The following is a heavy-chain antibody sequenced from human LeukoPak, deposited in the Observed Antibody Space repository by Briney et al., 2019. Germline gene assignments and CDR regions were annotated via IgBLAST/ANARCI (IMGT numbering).Heavy chain of an antibody. CDR3: AKLKESATAY. Sequence: GGSLRLSCTASGFTFNSHALTWVRQAPGKGPEWTSSISGDGRRTFYSDSVRGRFTISRDNSKNTLYLQMNSLRADDTAVYYCAKLKESATAYWGQGTLVTVSS. CDR1: GFTFNSHA. V-gene: IGHV3-23*01. D-gene: IGHD2-15*01. J-gene: IGHJ4*02. CDR2: ISGDGRRT.